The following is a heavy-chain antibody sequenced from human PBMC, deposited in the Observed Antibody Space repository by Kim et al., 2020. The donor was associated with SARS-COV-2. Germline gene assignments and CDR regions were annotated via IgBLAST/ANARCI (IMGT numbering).Heavy chain of an antibody. D-gene: IGHD2-15*01. CDR1: GFTVSSNY. CDR3: ATSTVVVVAATLAYYYYG. J-gene: IGHJ6*01. Sequence: GGSLRLSCAASGFTVSSNYMSWVRQAPGKGLEWVSVIYSGGNTYYADSVKGRFTISSHNSKNTLYLQMNSLRAEDTAVYYCATSTVVVVAATLAYYYYG. CDR2: IYSGGNT. V-gene: IGHV3-53*04.